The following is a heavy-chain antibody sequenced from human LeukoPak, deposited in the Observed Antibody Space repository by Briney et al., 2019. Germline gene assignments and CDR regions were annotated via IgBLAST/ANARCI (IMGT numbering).Heavy chain of an antibody. J-gene: IGHJ3*02. CDR3: ARGPHGNDAFDI. V-gene: IGHV4-59*08. CDR1: GGSISSYY. Sequence: PSETLSLTCTVSGGSISSYYWSWIRQPPGKGLEWIGYIYYSGSTNYDPSLKSRVTISVDTSKNQFSLKLSSVTAADTAVYYCARGPHGNDAFDIWGQGTMVTVSS. D-gene: IGHD4-23*01. CDR2: IYYSGST.